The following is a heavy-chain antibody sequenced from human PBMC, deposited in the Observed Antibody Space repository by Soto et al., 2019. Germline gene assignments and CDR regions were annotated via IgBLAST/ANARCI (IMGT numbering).Heavy chain of an antibody. Sequence: SETLSLTCTVSGGSISSSSYYWGWIRQPPGKGLEWIGSIYYSGSTYYNPSLKSRVTISVDTSKNQFSLKLSSVTAADTAVYYCAREWKESYYYYGMDVWGQGTTVTVSS. CDR3: AREWKESYYYYGMDV. CDR1: GGSISSSSYY. CDR2: IYYSGST. V-gene: IGHV4-39*02. D-gene: IGHD1-1*01. J-gene: IGHJ6*02.